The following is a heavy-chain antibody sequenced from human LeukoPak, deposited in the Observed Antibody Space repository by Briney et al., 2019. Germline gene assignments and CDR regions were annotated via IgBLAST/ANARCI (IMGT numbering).Heavy chain of an antibody. Sequence: SETLSLTCTVSGGSISSYYWSWIRQPPGKGLEWIGYIYYSGSTNYNPSLKSRVTISVDTSKNQFSLKLSSVTAADTAVYYCARVQPGSYHFDYWGQGTLVTVSS. CDR1: GGSISSYY. CDR3: ARVQPGSYHFDY. D-gene: IGHD1-26*01. V-gene: IGHV4-59*01. J-gene: IGHJ4*02. CDR2: IYYSGST.